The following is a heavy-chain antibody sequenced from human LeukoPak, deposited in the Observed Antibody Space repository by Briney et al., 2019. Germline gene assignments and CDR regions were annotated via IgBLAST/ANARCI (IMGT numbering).Heavy chain of an antibody. CDR2: IYSGGST. CDR1: GFTVSSKY. D-gene: IGHD5-18*01. J-gene: IGHJ4*02. CDR3: ARDRGYSYALASFDY. Sequence: GGSLRLSCAASGFTVSSKYMSWVRQAPGKGLEWVSIIYSGGSTYYADSVKGRFTISRDNSKNTLYLQMNSLRAEDTAVYYCARDRGYSYALASFDYWGQGTLVTVSS. V-gene: IGHV3-66*01.